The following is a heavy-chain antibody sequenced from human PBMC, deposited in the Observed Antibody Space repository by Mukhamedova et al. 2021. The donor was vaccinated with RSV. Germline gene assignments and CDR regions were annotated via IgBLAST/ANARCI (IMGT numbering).Heavy chain of an antibody. CDR3: VRMEGGAHPFDN. J-gene: IGHJ4*02. V-gene: IGHV3-48*03. Sequence: NWVRQAPGKGLEWASYITASGGTIYYADSVKGRFTISRDNANNSLYLQMDSLRTEDTAAYYCVRMEGGAHPFDNGGQGTLVTVSS. CDR2: ITASGGTI. D-gene: IGHD4/OR15-4a*01.